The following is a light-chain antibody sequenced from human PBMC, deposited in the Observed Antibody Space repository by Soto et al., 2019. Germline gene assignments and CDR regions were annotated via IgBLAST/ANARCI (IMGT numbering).Light chain of an antibody. CDR3: ATWDDDLSAAV. CDR2: IDH. Sequence: QSVLTQPPSLSGTPGQSVTISCSGSSSNIEGNTVHWYQHLPGTAPKLLIYIDHNRPSGIPDRFSGSKSGTSASLAISGLQAEDEADYYCATWDDDLSAAVFGAGTQLTVL. CDR1: SSNIEGNT. V-gene: IGLV1-44*01. J-gene: IGLJ7*01.